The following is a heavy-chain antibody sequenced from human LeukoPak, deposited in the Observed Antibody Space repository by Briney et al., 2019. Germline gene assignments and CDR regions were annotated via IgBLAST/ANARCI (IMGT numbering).Heavy chain of an antibody. V-gene: IGHV1-46*01. D-gene: IGHD6-13*01. CDR2: INPSGGST. CDR1: GGTFTSYY. J-gene: IGHJ5*02. Sequence: ASVNVSCKASGGTFTSYYMHWVRQAPGQGLEWMGIINPSGGSTSYAQKFQGRVTMTRDTSTSTVYMELSSLRSEDTAVYYCARGVTGVVYSSSWHSWFDPWGQGTLVTVSS. CDR3: ARGVTGVVYSSSWHSWFDP.